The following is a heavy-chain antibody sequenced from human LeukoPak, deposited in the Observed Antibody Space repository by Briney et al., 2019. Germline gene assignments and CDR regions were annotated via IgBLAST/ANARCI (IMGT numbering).Heavy chain of an antibody. CDR1: GGSISSNY. V-gene: IGHV4-59*08. CDR3: ATHHLAVYEPFDY. J-gene: IGHJ4*02. D-gene: IGHD1-14*01. Sequence: SETLSLTCTVSGGSISSNYWSWIRQPPGKGLEWIGYIYDSGSTNYNPSLKSRVTISVDTSKNQFSLKLSSVTAADTAVYYCATHHLAVYEPFDYWGQGTLVTVSS. CDR2: IYDSGST.